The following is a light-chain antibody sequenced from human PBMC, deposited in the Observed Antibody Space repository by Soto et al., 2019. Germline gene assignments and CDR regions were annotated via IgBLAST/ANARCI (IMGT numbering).Light chain of an antibody. CDR3: QQYDSYSTRT. Sequence: DIQMTQSPSTLSASVGDRVTIICRASQNINSWVAWYQQKPGKAPKALIYDASSLESGVPSRFSGSGSGTYVTLTISSLQPDDFATYYCQQYDSYSTRTFGQGTKVEIK. CDR1: QNINSW. V-gene: IGKV1-5*02. J-gene: IGKJ1*01. CDR2: DAS.